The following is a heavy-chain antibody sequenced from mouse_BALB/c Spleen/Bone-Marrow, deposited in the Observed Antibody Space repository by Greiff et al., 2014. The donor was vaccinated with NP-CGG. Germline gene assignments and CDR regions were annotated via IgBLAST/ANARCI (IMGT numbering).Heavy chain of an antibody. CDR2: ILPGSGST. CDR3: ARELGLRLAY. D-gene: IGHD3-1*01. V-gene: IGHV1-9*01. Sequence: VQRVESGAELMKPGASVKISCKTSGYTFSSYWIEWVKQRPGHGLEWIGEILPGSGSTNSNEKFKGKATFTADTFSKTAYMQLSSLTSEDSAVYYCARELGLRLAYWGQGTLVTVSA. CDR1: GYTFSSYW. J-gene: IGHJ3*01.